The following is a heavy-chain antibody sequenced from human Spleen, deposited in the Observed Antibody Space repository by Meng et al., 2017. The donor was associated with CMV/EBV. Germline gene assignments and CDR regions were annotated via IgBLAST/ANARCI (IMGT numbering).Heavy chain of an antibody. D-gene: IGHD5-12*01. J-gene: IGHJ4*02. CDR3: AKGSGSGYGLDYFDY. V-gene: IGHV4-34*01. CDR2: INHSGST. Sequence: QVQLQQWGAGLLKPSEPLSLTCAVYGGSFSGSYWSWIRQPPGKGLEWIGEINHSGSTNYNPSLKSRVTISVDTSKNQFSLKLSSVTAADTAVYYCAKGSGSGYGLDYFDYWGQGTLVTASS. CDR1: GGSFSGSY.